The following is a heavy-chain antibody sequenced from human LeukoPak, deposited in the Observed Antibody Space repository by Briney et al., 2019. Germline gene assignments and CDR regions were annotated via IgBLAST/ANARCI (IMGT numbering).Heavy chain of an antibody. V-gene: IGHV3-7*01. J-gene: IGHJ4*02. Sequence: GGSLRLSCAASGFTFSTYWMTWVRQAPGKGLEWVANINEDGSEKFYVDSVKGRFTIYRDNAKKSVYLQMNSLIAADTALYYCARDQEAAGDYWGQGTLVTVSS. D-gene: IGHD6-13*01. CDR3: ARDQEAAGDY. CDR1: GFTFSTYW. CDR2: INEDGSEK.